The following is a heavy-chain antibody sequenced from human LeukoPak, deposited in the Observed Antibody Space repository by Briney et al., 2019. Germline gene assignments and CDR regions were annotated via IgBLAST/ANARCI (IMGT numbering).Heavy chain of an antibody. CDR2: MYTSGGT. V-gene: IGHV4-61*02. CDR1: GGSISSGSYY. CDR3: ARGYDGSGYYYRDWYFDL. Sequence: SSETLSLTCTVSGGSISSGSYYWSWIRQPAGQGLEYIGRMYTSGGTNYNPSLKSRVTISVDTSKNQFSLKLSSVTAADTAVYYCARGYDGSGYYYRDWYFDLWGRGTLVTVSS. J-gene: IGHJ2*01. D-gene: IGHD3-22*01.